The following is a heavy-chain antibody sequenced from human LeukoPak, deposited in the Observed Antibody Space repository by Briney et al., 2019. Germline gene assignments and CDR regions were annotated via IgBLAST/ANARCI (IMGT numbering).Heavy chain of an antibody. Sequence: SETLSLTCAVYSGSFSGYYWSWIRQPPGKGLEWIGEINHSGSTYYNPSLKSRVTISVDTSKNQFSLKLSSVTAADTAVYYCARPRLLRYFDWLPPDAFDIWGQGTMVTVSS. D-gene: IGHD3-9*01. J-gene: IGHJ3*02. CDR3: ARPRLLRYFDWLPPDAFDI. V-gene: IGHV4-34*01. CDR1: SGSFSGYY. CDR2: INHSGST.